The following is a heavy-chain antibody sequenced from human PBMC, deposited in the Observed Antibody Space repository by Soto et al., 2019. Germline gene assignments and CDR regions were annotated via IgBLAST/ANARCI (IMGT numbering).Heavy chain of an antibody. Sequence: RLSRASSVFPFSSYAIRWVRQAPGKGLEWVSAISGSGGSTYYADSVKGRFTISRDNSKNTLYLQMNSLRAEDTAVYYCAKDGWNYVYWGQGTLVTV. J-gene: IGHJ4*02. V-gene: IGHV3-23*01. CDR3: AKDGWNYVY. D-gene: IGHD1-7*01. CDR1: VFPFSSYA. CDR2: ISGSGGST.